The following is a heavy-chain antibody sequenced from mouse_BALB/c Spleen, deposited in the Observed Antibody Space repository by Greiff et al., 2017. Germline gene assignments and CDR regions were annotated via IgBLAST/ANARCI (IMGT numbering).Heavy chain of an antibody. CDR3: ARGHDYGYFAY. CDR1: GFTFSSYA. V-gene: IGHV5-6-5*01. CDR2: ISSGGST. J-gene: IGHJ3*01. D-gene: IGHD1-2*01. Sequence: EVKLMESGGGLVKPGGSLKLSCAASGFTFSSYAMSWVRQTPEKRLEWVASISSGGSTYYPDSVKGRFTISRDNARNILYLQMSSLRSEDTAMYYCARGHDYGYFAYWGQGTLVTVSA.